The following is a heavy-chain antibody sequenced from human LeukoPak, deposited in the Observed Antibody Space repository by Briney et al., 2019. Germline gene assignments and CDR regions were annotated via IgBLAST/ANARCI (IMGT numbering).Heavy chain of an antibody. CDR3: ARDRKDSHFDY. V-gene: IGHV3-53*01. J-gene: IGHJ4*02. CDR2: IYSGGST. CDR1: GFTVSSNY. Sequence: PGGSLRLSCAASGFTVSSNYMSWVRQAPGKGLEWVSVIYSGGSTYYADSVKGRFTISRDNSKNMLYLQMNSLRAEDTAVYYCARDRKDSHFDYWGQGTLVTVSS. D-gene: IGHD1-14*01.